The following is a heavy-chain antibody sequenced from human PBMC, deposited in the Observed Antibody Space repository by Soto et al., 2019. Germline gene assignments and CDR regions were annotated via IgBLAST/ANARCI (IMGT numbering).Heavy chain of an antibody. J-gene: IGHJ6*02. CDR1: GFTFSSYG. Sequence: PGGSLRLSCAASGFTFSSYGMHWVRQAPGKGLEKVAVISYDGSNKYYADSVKGRFTISRDNSKNTLYLQMNSLRAEDTAVYYCANDFLYYDSSGYPTAYYYYGMDVWGQGTTVTVSS. D-gene: IGHD3-22*01. CDR2: ISYDGSNK. V-gene: IGHV3-30*18. CDR3: ANDFLYYDSSGYPTAYYYYGMDV.